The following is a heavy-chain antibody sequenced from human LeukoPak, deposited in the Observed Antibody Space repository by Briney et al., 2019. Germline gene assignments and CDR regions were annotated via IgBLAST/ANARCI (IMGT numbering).Heavy chain of an antibody. CDR2: IYTSGST. D-gene: IGHD3-3*01. Sequence: PSETLSLTCTVSGGSISSYYWSWIRQPAGKGLEWIGRIYTSGSTNYNPSLKSRVTMSVDTSKNQFSLKLSSVTAADTAVYYCARDRLTYDFWSGPLDYWGQGTLVTVSS. J-gene: IGHJ4*02. CDR1: GGSISSYY. CDR3: ARDRLTYDFWSGPLDY. V-gene: IGHV4-4*07.